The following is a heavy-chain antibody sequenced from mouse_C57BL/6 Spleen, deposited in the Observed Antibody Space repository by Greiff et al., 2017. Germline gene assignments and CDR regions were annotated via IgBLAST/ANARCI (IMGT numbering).Heavy chain of an antibody. CDR2: ISGGGGNT. J-gene: IGHJ1*03. CDR1: GFTFSSYT. V-gene: IGHV5-9*01. Sequence: EVQRVESGGGLVKPGGSLKLSCAASGFTFSSYTMSWVRQTPEKRLEWVATISGGGGNTYYPDSVKGRFTISRDNAKNTLYLQMSSLRSEDTALYYCARQRRYGYDDWYFDVWGTGTTVTVSS. CDR3: ARQRRYGYDDWYFDV. D-gene: IGHD2-2*01.